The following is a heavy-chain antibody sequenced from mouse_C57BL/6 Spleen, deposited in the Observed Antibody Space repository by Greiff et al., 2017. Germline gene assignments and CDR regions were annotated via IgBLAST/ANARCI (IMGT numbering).Heavy chain of an antibody. D-gene: IGHD2-4*01. CDR3: TDLTGPLYDYDGVYYAMDY. CDR2: IRLKSDNYAT. CDR1: GFTFSNYW. Sequence: EVKLQESGGGLVQPGGSMKLSCVASGFTFSNYWMNWVRQSPEKGLEWVAQIRLKSDNYATHYAESVKGRFTISRDDSKSSVYLQMNNLRAEDTGIYYCTDLTGPLYDYDGVYYAMDYWGQGTSVTVSS. J-gene: IGHJ4*01. V-gene: IGHV6-3*01.